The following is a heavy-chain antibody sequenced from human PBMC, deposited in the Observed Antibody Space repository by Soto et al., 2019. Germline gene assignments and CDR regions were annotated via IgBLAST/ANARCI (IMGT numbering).Heavy chain of an antibody. CDR3: AKRQTAGWDFTFSGGFDF. CDR2: IAVNADST. D-gene: IGHD6-19*01. J-gene: IGHJ3*01. CDR1: EFTFKNFA. V-gene: IGHV3-23*01. Sequence: EVQLLESGGGLVQPGGSLRLSCAASEFTFKNFAMSWVRQAPGKGLEWVSSIAVNADSTYYAGSVKGRFTISRDNSNNTLYLEMNNLRAEDTAVYYCAKRQTAGWDFTFSGGFDFWGQGTLVTVSS.